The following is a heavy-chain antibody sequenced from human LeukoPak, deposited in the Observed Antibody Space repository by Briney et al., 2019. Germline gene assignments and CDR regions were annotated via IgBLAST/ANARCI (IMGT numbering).Heavy chain of an antibody. CDR2: IYSSGTTV. Sequence: GGSLRLSCAASGFTFSSFEMNWVRQAPGKGLEWVSYIYSSGTTVYFADSVKGRFAISRDNAKNSLYLQMNSLRAEDTAVYYCARAYGGSSQFDYWGQGTLVTVSS. J-gene: IGHJ4*02. CDR1: GFTFSSFE. CDR3: ARAYGGSSQFDY. D-gene: IGHD4-23*01. V-gene: IGHV3-48*03.